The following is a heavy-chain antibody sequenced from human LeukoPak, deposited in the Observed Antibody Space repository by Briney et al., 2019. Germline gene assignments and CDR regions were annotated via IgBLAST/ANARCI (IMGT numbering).Heavy chain of an antibody. CDR1: GFTFSNYP. D-gene: IGHD6-19*01. CDR2: ISSDGVST. CDR3: AKDHSTGWHTDY. Sequence: SGGSLRLSCSASGFTFSNYPMHWVRQAPGKGLEYVSAISSDGVSTYYGASVKGRFTISRDNSRNTLYLQMSSLRAEDTALYYCAKDHSTGWHTDYWGQGILVTVSS. J-gene: IGHJ4*02. V-gene: IGHV3-64D*06.